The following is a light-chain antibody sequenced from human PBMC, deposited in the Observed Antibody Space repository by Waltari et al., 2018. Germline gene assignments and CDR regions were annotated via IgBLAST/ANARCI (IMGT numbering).Light chain of an antibody. Sequence: EIVMTQSPATLSVSPGERATLSCRASQNIRNSLAWYQQKPGQAPRLLISLASTRDTGIPARFSGSGSGTQFSLTISSLQHEDFAIYYCQHHSTWPPTFGPGTRV. CDR3: QHHSTWPPT. CDR1: QNIRNS. J-gene: IGKJ1*01. V-gene: IGKV3D-15*01. CDR2: LAS.